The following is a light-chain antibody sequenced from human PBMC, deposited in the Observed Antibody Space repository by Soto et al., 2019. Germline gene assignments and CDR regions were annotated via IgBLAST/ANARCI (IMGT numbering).Light chain of an antibody. V-gene: IGKV3-20*01. CDR1: QTVTKNF. CDR3: QQYSSSPFT. Sequence: EIVLTQSPGTLSLSPGERATLSCSASQTVTKNFLIWYQQKPGQAPRPLIYDVSNRAPGIPDRFSGSGSGTDFTLTISRLEPEDFAVYYCQQYSSSPFTFGQGTNVEI. CDR2: DVS. J-gene: IGKJ2*01.